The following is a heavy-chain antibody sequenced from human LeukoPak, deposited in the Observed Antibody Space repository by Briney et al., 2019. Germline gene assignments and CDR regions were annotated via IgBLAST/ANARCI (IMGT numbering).Heavy chain of an antibody. CDR2: IFSSGST. D-gene: IGHD2-21*01. V-gene: IGHV4-39*06. CDR3: ARGLAHGGIANWFDP. Sequence: SETLSLICSVPGGSLNSFSHYWAWIRQPPGKGLVWIGCIFSSGSTYYNPSLQSRVTFSLDKSNNHFALKLTSLTAADTAVYYCARGLAHGGIANWFDPWGQGTLVTVSS. J-gene: IGHJ5*02. CDR1: GGSLNSFSHY.